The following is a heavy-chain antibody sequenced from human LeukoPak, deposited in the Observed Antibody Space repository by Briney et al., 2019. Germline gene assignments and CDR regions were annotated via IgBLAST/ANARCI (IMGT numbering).Heavy chain of an antibody. CDR1: GFTFSSYG. J-gene: IGHJ4*02. D-gene: IGHD6-19*01. CDR2: ISYDGSNK. Sequence: GGSLRLSCAASGFTFSSYGMHWVRQAPGKGLEWVAVISYDGSNKYYADSVKGRFTISRDNAKNTLYLQMNSLRAEDTAVYYCARAPYSSGWYPDYWGQGTLVTVSS. V-gene: IGHV3-30*03. CDR3: ARAPYSSGWYPDY.